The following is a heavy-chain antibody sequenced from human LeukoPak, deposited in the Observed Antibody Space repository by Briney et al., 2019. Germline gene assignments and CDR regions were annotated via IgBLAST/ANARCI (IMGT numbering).Heavy chain of an antibody. CDR3: ARISTGTRHWLADSDI. J-gene: IGHJ3*02. CDR1: GYSFTHYF. CDR2: INPYAGDT. V-gene: IGHV1-2*06. D-gene: IGHD6-19*01. Sequence: AAVKVSCKASGYSFTHYFLHWVRQAPGQGLEWMGRINPYAGDTNYAQTLQGRITMTRDTSISTAYMELSSLKSDDTAVYYCARISTGTRHWLADSDIWGEGRVVAVSS.